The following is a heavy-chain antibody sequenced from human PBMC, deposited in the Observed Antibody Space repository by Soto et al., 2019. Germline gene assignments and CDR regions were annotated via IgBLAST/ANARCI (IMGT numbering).Heavy chain of an antibody. J-gene: IGHJ5*02. CDR3: AKDQGYQLLYGWFDP. V-gene: IGHV3-23*01. Sequence: EVQLLESGGGLVQPGGSMRLSCAASGFTFSSYAMSWVRQAPGKGLEWVSAISGSGGSTYYADSVKGRFTISRDNSKNTLYLQMNSLRAEDTAVYYCAKDQGYQLLYGWFDPWGQGTLVTVSS. CDR2: ISGSGGST. CDR1: GFTFSSYA. D-gene: IGHD2-2*02.